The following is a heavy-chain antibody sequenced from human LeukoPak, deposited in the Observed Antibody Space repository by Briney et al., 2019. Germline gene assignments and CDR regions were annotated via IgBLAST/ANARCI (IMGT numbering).Heavy chain of an antibody. V-gene: IGHV3-74*01. CDR2: ISGDGSST. CDR1: GFTFSSYW. J-gene: IGHJ4*02. CDR3: ARELPFDY. Sequence: PGGSLRLYCAASGFTFSSYWMHWVRQTPGKGLVWVSRISGDGSSTTYAESVKGRFTISRDNAKNTLYLQMNTLRAEDTAVYYCARELPFDYWGQGTLVTVSS.